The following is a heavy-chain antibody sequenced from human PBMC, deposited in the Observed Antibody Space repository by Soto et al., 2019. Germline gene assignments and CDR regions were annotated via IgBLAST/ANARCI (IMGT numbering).Heavy chain of an antibody. CDR1: GYSFSSSW. CDR2: IDPNDSQT. J-gene: IGHJ4*02. Sequence: GESLKISCQASGYSFSSSWIGWVPQMPGKGLEWMGIIDPNDSQTIYSPSFQGQVTISADKSIDTAYLQWSSLKTSDTAMYYCARHAGNSWKGDYFDYWGQGALGTVSS. CDR3: ARHAGNSWKGDYFDY. V-gene: IGHV5-51*01. D-gene: IGHD6-13*01.